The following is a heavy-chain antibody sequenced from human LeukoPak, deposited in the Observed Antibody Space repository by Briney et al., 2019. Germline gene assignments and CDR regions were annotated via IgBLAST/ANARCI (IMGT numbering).Heavy chain of an antibody. Sequence: GGSLRLSCAASGFTFSSYAMSWVRQARGKGLEWVSAISGSGGSTYYADSVRGRFTISRDNSKNTLYLQMNSLRAEDTAVYYCAKANGDYDPFDYWGQGTLVTVSS. CDR3: AKANGDYDPFDY. CDR2: ISGSGGST. V-gene: IGHV3-23*01. D-gene: IGHD4-17*01. CDR1: GFTFSSYA. J-gene: IGHJ4*02.